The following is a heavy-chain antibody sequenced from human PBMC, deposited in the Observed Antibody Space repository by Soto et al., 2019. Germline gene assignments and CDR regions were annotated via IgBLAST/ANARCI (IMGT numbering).Heavy chain of an antibody. CDR1: GFTFSDYY. Sequence: GGSLRLSCVASGFTFSDYYMSWIRQAPGKGLEWVSSITSSGSTTYYTESVKGRFTISRDNAKNSLYLQMNSLRAEDTAVYYCARERYSYGPYCFDCWGQGTLVTVSS. D-gene: IGHD5-18*01. CDR2: ITSSGSTT. CDR3: ARERYSYGPYCFDC. V-gene: IGHV3-11*01. J-gene: IGHJ4*02.